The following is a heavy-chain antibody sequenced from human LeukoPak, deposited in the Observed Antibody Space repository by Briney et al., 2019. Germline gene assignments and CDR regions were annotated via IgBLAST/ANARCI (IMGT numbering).Heavy chain of an antibody. D-gene: IGHD6-19*01. CDR2: MNPKSGNT. Sequence: ASVKVSCKASGYTFTNYDINWVRQATGQGLEWMGWMNPKSGNTGYAQKFQGRVTMTRDTSISTAYMELSRLRSDDTAVYYCARVPRFIAVAGTIAFDIWGQGTMVTVSS. CDR1: GYTFTNYD. V-gene: IGHV1-8*01. J-gene: IGHJ3*02. CDR3: ARVPRFIAVAGTIAFDI.